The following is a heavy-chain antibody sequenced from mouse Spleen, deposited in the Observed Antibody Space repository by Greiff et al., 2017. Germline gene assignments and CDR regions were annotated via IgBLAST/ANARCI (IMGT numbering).Heavy chain of an antibody. Sequence: VHVKQSGPELVKPGASVKISCKASGYSFTGYYMNWVKQSPEKSLEWIGEINPSTGGTTYNQKFKAKATLTVDKSSSTAYMQLKSLTSEDSAVYYCARSGPPFDYWGQGTTLTVSS. CDR2: INPSTGGT. V-gene: IGHV1-42*01. CDR1: GYSFTGYY. J-gene: IGHJ2*01. CDR3: ARSGPPFDY.